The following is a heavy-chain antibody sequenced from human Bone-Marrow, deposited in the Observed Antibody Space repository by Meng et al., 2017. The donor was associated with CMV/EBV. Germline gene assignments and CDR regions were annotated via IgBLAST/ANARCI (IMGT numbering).Heavy chain of an antibody. CDR1: GFTFSSYG. J-gene: IGHJ4*02. Sequence: GGSLRLSCAASGFTFSSYGMHWVRQAPGKGLEWVAFIRYDGSNKYYADSVKGRFTISRDNSKNTLYLQMNRLRAEDTAVYYCARDYRYDSSGYYHDYWGQGTLVTVSS. CDR2: IRYDGSNK. D-gene: IGHD3-22*01. V-gene: IGHV3-30*02. CDR3: ARDYRYDSSGYYHDY.